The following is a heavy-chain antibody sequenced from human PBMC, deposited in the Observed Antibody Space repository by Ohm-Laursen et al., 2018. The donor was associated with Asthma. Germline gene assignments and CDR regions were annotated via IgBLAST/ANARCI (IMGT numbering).Heavy chain of an antibody. Sequence: SLRLSCSATGFSFSSYAMHWVRQAPGKGLECVALISYDGSSESYADSVKGRFTISRDNSKNTLYLQMNSLRAEDTAVYYCAKEGWLQLVPDYYYGMDVWGQGTTVTVSS. V-gene: IGHV3-30*18. CDR3: AKEGWLQLVPDYYYGMDV. D-gene: IGHD6-6*01. CDR1: GFSFSSYA. J-gene: IGHJ6*02. CDR2: ISYDGSSE.